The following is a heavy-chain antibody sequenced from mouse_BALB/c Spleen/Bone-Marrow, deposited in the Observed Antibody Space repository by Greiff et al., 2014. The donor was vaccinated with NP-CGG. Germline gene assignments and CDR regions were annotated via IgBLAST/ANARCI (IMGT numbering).Heavy chain of an antibody. V-gene: IGHV7-3*02. CDR2: ISNKANGYTT. D-gene: IGHD2-1*01. J-gene: IGHJ1*01. CDR3: ARDKNYGSYWYFDV. CDR1: GFTFTDYY. Sequence: DVHLVESGGGLVQPGGSLRLSCETSGFTFTDYYMSWVRQPPGKALEWLGFISNKANGYTTEYSASVKGRFTISRDNSQSILYRQRNTLIAEDSATYYCARDKNYGSYWYFDVWGAGTTVTVSS.